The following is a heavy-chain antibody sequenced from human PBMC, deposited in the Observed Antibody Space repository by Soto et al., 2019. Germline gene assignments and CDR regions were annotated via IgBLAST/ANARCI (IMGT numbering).Heavy chain of an antibody. Sequence: RWVLKKKGKGLEWVSVIYSGGSTYYADSVKGRFTISRDNSKNTLYLQMNSLRAEDTAVYYCARTYSGKDYTTPVFAIRRQRTMV. J-gene: IGHJ3*02. CDR2: IYSGGST. V-gene: IGHV3-66*01. CDR3: ARTYSGKDYTTPVFAI. D-gene: IGHD5-12*01.